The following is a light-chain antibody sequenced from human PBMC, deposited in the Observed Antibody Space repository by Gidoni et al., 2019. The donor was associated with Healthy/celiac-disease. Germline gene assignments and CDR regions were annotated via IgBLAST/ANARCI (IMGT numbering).Light chain of an antibody. V-gene: IGKV3-11*01. CDR1: SY. CDR3: QQRSNRPPFT. CDR2: DVS. J-gene: IGKJ2*01. Sequence: SYFAWYQQKPGQAPRLLIYDVSNKATSIPAMFSCSGSGTVFTLTSSRLEPEGFAGYYCQQRSNRPPFTFGQGTKLEIK.